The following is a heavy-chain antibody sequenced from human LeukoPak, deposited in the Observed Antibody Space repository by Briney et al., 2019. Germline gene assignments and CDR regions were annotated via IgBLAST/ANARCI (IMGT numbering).Heavy chain of an antibody. CDR2: INHSGST. CDR1: GGSFSGYY. D-gene: IGHD3-10*01. CDR3: ARESNYHGSGTGWFDP. J-gene: IGHJ5*02. Sequence: SETLSLTCAVYGGSFSGYYWSWIRQSPGKGLEWIGEINHSGSTNYNPSLKSRVTISVDTSKNQFSLKLSSVTAADTAVYYCARESNYHGSGTGWFDPWGQGTLVTVSS. V-gene: IGHV4-34*01.